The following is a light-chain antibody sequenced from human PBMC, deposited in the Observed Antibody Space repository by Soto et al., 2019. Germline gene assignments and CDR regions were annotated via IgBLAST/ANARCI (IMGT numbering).Light chain of an antibody. CDR2: GAS. CDR1: QSVNSAY. Sequence: DIVLTQSPGTLSLSPGERATLSCRASQSVNSAYLAWYQQKPGQAPRLLIYGASTRATGIPDRFSGSGSGTDFPLTISRLEPEDLAVYYCQQYGNSPPWTFGQGTKVEIK. CDR3: QQYGNSPPWT. V-gene: IGKV3-20*01. J-gene: IGKJ1*01.